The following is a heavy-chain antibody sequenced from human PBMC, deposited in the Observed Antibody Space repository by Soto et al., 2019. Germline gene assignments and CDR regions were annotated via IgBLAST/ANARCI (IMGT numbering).Heavy chain of an antibody. Sequence: GASVKVSCKASGYTFTSYGISWVRQAPGQGLEWMGWINACNGNTNYAQKLQGRVTISTDTSASTVYMELRSLRAEDTAVYYCVRDMQLWRLDSWGQGTLVTVSS. CDR2: INACNGNT. V-gene: IGHV1-18*01. J-gene: IGHJ4*02. CDR3: VRDMQLWRLDS. CDR1: GYTFTSYG. D-gene: IGHD2-21*01.